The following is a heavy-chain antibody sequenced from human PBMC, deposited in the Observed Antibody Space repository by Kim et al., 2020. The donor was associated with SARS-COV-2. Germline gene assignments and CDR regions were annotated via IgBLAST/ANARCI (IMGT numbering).Heavy chain of an antibody. CDR2: IYYSGST. CDR3: PFGFSCRARLSSTSCYDHDAFDI. V-gene: IGHV4-39*01. D-gene: IGHD2-2*01. CDR1: GGSISSSSYY. Sequence: SETLSLTCTVSGGSISSSSYYWGWIRQPPGKGLEWIGSIYYSGSTYYNPSLKSRVTISVDTSKNQFSLKLSSVTAADTAVYYCPFGFSCRARLSSTSCYDHDAFDIWGQGTMVTVSS. J-gene: IGHJ3*02.